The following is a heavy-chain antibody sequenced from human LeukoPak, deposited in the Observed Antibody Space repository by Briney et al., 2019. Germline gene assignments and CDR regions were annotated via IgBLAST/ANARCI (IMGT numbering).Heavy chain of an antibody. D-gene: IGHD4-17*01. V-gene: IGHV4-59*08. CDR1: SGSISSYY. J-gene: IGHJ4*02. CDR3: ASPTVTTSNFDY. Sequence: SETLSLTCTVSSGSISSYYWSWVRQPPGKGLEWIGYVYHTGSTKYNPSLKSRVTISVDTSKNQFSLKLSSVTAADTAVYYCASPTVTTSNFDYWGQGTLVTVSS. CDR2: VYHTGST.